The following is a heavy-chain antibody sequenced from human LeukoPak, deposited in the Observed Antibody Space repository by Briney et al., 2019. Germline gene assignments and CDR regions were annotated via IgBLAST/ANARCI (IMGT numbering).Heavy chain of an antibody. D-gene: IGHD2-2*01. V-gene: IGHV4-59*01. CDR1: GGSISSYY. CDR2: IYYGGST. Sequence: SESLSLTCTVSGGSISSYYWSWIRQPPGKGLEWIGYIYYGGSTNYNPSLKSRVTISVDTSKNQFSLKPSSVTAADTAVYYCARGQLLTMEPFDYWGQGSLVTVSS. J-gene: IGHJ4*02. CDR3: ARGQLLTMEPFDY.